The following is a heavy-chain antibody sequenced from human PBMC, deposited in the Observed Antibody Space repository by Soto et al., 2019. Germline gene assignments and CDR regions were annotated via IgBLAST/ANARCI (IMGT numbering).Heavy chain of an antibody. D-gene: IGHD2-2*01. V-gene: IGHV1-24*01. CDR3: ATDSPHPDKPQLPAGQSYYYGMDV. Sequence: GASVKVSCKVSGYTLTELSMHWVRQAPGKGLEWMGGFDPEDGETIYAQKFQGRVTMTEDTSTDTAYMELSSLRSEDTAVYYCATDSPHPDKPQLPAGQSYYYGMDVWGQGITVTVSS. J-gene: IGHJ6*02. CDR1: GYTLTELS. CDR2: FDPEDGET.